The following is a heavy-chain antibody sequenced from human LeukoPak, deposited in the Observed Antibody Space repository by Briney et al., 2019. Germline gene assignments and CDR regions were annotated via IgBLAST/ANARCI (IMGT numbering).Heavy chain of an antibody. Sequence: PSETLSLTCTVSGGSISSSSYYWGWIRQPPGKGLEWIGSIYYSGSTYYNPSLKSRVTISVDTSKNQFSLKLSSVTAADTAVYYCARGTEALTGEGYYYYYMDVWGKGTTVTVSS. J-gene: IGHJ6*03. CDR1: GGSISSSSYY. V-gene: IGHV4-39*07. CDR2: IYYSGST. D-gene: IGHD7-27*01. CDR3: ARGTEALTGEGYYYYYMDV.